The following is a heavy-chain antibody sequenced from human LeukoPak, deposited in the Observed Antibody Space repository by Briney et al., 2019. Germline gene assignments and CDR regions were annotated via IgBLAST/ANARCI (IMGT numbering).Heavy chain of an antibody. CDR1: GGSISSYY. V-gene: IGHV4-59*01. CDR3: ASAIATVGYVMDV. D-gene: IGHD4-11*01. CDR2: IYYSGST. J-gene: IGHJ6*02. Sequence: SETLSLTCTVSGGSISSYYWSWIRQPPGKGLEWIGYIYYSGSTNYNPSLKSRVTISVDTSKNQFSLKLSSVTAADTAVYYCASAIATVGYVMDVWGQGTTVTVSS.